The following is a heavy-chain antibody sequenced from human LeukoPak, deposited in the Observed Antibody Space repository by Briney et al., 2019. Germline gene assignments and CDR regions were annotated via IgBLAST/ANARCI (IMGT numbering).Heavy chain of an antibody. CDR3: ASLLTTVVTIFDY. Sequence: SETLSLTCTVSGYSISSGYYWGWIRQPPGKGLEWIGSIYHSGSTYYNPSLKSRVTISVDTSKNQFSLKLSSVTAADTAVYYCASLLTTVVTIFDYWGQGTLVTVSS. CDR2: IYHSGST. D-gene: IGHD4-23*01. V-gene: IGHV4-38-2*02. J-gene: IGHJ4*02. CDR1: GYSISSGYY.